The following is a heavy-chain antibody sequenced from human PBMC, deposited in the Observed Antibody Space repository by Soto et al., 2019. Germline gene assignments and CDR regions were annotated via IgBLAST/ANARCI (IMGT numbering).Heavy chain of an antibody. V-gene: IGHV4-31*03. CDR3: ARDSRSIAAFYFAS. CDR1: GGSISSGGYY. CDR2: IYYSGST. D-gene: IGHD6-6*01. J-gene: IGHJ4*02. Sequence: QVQLQESGPGLVKPSQTLSLTCTVSGGSISSGGYYWTWIRQHPGKGLEWIGNIYYSGSTYYNPSLRSRITISVDTSNNQFSLKLSSVTAADTAVYYWARDSRSIAAFYFASWGQGTLVTVSS.